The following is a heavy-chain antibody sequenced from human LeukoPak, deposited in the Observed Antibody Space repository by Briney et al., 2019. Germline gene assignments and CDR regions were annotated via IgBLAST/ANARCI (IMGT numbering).Heavy chain of an antibody. CDR2: IYYSGST. CDR1: GGSISSYY. CDR3: AGSYRRRYYFDY. V-gene: IGHV4-59*01. J-gene: IGHJ4*02. D-gene: IGHD1-26*01. Sequence: PSETLSLTCTVSGGSISSYYWSWIRQPPGKGLEWIGYIYYSGSTNYNPSLKSRVTISVDTSKNQFSLKLSSVTAADTAVYYCAGSYRRRYYFDYWGQGTLVTVSS.